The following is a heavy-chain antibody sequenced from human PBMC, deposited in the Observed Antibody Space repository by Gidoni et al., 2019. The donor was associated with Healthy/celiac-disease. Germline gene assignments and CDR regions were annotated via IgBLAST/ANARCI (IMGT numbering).Heavy chain of an antibody. J-gene: IGHJ5*02. CDR2: IWYDGSNK. Sequence: QVQLVESGGGVVQPGRSLRLSCAASGFTFSSYGMHWVRQAPGKGLEWVAVIWYDGSNKYYADSVKGRFTISRDNSKNTLYLQMNSLRAEDTAVYYCARDRSTGEYNWFDPWGQGTLVTVSS. CDR1: GFTFSSYG. CDR3: ARDRSTGEYNWFDP. V-gene: IGHV3-33*01.